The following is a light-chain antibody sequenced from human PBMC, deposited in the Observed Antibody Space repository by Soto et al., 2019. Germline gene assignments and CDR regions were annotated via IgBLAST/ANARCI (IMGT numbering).Light chain of an antibody. Sequence: EIVLTQSPGTLSLSPGERATLSCRASQSVSSNYLAWYQQKPGQAPRLLIYGASSRATGIPDRFSGSGSGTDXSLTISRLDPEDFAVYYCQQYGSSSYTFGQGTKV. CDR3: QQYGSSSYT. CDR1: QSVSSNY. V-gene: IGKV3-20*01. CDR2: GAS. J-gene: IGKJ2*01.